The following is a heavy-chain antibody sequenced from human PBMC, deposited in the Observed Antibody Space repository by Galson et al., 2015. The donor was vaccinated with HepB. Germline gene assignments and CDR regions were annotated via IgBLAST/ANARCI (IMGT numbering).Heavy chain of an antibody. V-gene: IGHV3-23*01. Sequence: SLRLSCAASGFTFSSYAMSWVRQAPGKGLEWVSAISGSGGSTYYADSVKGRFTISRDNAKNSLYLQMNSLRAEDTAVYYCARDLGGSEDYWGQGTLVTVSS. CDR2: ISGSGGST. J-gene: IGHJ4*02. D-gene: IGHD1-26*01. CDR3: ARDLGGSEDY. CDR1: GFTFSSYA.